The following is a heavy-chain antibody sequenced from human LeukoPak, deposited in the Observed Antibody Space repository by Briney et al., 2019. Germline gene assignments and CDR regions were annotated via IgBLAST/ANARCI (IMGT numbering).Heavy chain of an antibody. CDR2: MHADGDS. V-gene: IGHV4-4*07. Sequence: SETLSLTCTVSGDSISGYFWSWIRQPAGKGLEWIGRMHADGDSNYNPSLKSRITLSFDTPENQFSLTLTSVTAADTAVYFCARAPSGCGGTCAFDTWGQGTLVTVSS. J-gene: IGHJ5*02. D-gene: IGHD2-15*01. CDR3: ARAPSGCGGTCAFDT. CDR1: GDSISGYF.